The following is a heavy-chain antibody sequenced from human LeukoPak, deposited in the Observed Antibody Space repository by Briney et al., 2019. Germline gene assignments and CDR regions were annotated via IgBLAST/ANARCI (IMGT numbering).Heavy chain of an antibody. CDR2: IYTSGST. J-gene: IGHJ6*03. CDR3: ARDLYSSGWYGYYYYMDV. CDR1: GGSLSSYY. V-gene: IGHV4-4*07. Sequence: PSETLSLTSTVSGGSLSSYYWSWIRQPAGQGREWIGRIYTSGSTNDNPSLKSRVTMSVDTSKTQSSLKLSSVTAADTAVYYCARDLYSSGWYGYYYYMDVWGKGTTVTVSS. D-gene: IGHD6-19*01.